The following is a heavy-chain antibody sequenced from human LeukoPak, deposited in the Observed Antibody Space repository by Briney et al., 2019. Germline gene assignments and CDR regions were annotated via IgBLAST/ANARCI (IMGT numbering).Heavy chain of an antibody. CDR1: GYTFTSYG. V-gene: IGHV1-18*01. J-gene: IGHJ4*02. D-gene: IGHD3-22*01. CDR3: ARTRNSSPTNFDY. CDR2: ISAYNGNT. Sequence: GASVKVSCKASGYTFTSYGISWVRRAPGQGLEWMGWISAYNGNTNYAQKLQGRVTMTTDTSTSTAYTELRSLRSDDTAVYYCARTRNSSPTNFDYWGQGTLVTVSS.